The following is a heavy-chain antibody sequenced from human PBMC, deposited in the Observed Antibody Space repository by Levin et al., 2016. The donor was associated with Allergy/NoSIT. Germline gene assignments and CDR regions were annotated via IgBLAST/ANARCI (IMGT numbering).Heavy chain of an antibody. CDR2: TYFRSKWYY. V-gene: IGHV6-1*01. J-gene: IGHJ6*02. CDR3: ARAGSFYDAIGYYGLDV. D-gene: IGHD3-10*01. Sequence: SQTLSLTCVVSGDSISKNSAAWNWVRQSPSRGLEWLGRTYFRSKWYYDYAGTVKSRVTISADTSKNQVYLQVTPVTPEDTAIYYCARAGSFYDAIGYYGLDVWGQGTTVTVSS. CDR1: GDSISKNSAA.